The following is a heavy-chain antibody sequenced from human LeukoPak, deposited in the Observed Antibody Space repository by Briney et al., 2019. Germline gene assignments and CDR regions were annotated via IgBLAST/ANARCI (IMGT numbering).Heavy chain of an antibody. D-gene: IGHD3-22*01. Sequence: GGSLRLSCAASGFTFSSYAMHWVRQALGKGLEWVAVISYDGSNKYYADSVKGRFTISRDNSKNTLYLQMNSLRAEDTAVYYCARDPFYLNYYDSSGYDYWGQGTLVTVSS. CDR1: GFTFSSYA. CDR3: ARDPFYLNYYDSSGYDY. V-gene: IGHV3-30*04. CDR2: ISYDGSNK. J-gene: IGHJ4*02.